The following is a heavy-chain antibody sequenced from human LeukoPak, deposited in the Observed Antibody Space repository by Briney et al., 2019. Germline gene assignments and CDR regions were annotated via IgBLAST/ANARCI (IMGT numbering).Heavy chain of an antibody. CDR3: ARGRSYGFDFDS. J-gene: IGHJ4*02. CDR1: GISINTCCYY. Sequence: SETLSLTCAVSGISINTCCYYWTWLRQPPGQGLEWIGYKYYSGSTRYNSSLRSRLTISLDSSKNQFSLRLTSVTAADTAVYYCARGRSYGFDFDSWGPGTLVIVSS. V-gene: IGHV4-61*01. D-gene: IGHD5-18*01. CDR2: KYYSGST.